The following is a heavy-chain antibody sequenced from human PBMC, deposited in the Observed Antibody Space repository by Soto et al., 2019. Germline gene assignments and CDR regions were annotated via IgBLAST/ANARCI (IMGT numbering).Heavy chain of an antibody. V-gene: IGHV3-23*01. CDR2: ITTTGRNT. Sequence: PGGSLRLSCAASGFTFISYGMTWVRPAPGKGLGWDSGITTTGRNTYYAESVKGRFTISRDNSKNVVYLQMNSLRAEDTAVYYCARGAAAAGTDWFDAWGQGTLVIVSS. J-gene: IGHJ5*02. CDR3: ARGAAAAGTDWFDA. CDR1: GFTFISYG. D-gene: IGHD6-13*01.